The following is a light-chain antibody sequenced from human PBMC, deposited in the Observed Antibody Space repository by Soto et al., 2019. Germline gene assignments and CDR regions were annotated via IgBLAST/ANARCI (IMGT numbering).Light chain of an antibody. Sequence: EIVFTQSPGTLSFSPGERATLSCRASHSFSSSFLAWYQQKPGQAPRLLIYGASSRATGIPERFSGSGSGTDFTLTISRLDPEDFGMYYCQHHAGSPAFGQGTKVDIK. CDR2: GAS. J-gene: IGKJ1*01. CDR1: HSFSSSF. V-gene: IGKV3-20*01. CDR3: QHHAGSPA.